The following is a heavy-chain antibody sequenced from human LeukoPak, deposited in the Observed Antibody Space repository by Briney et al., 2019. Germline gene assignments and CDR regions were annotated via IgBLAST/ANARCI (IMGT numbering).Heavy chain of an antibody. Sequence: PGGSLRLSCAASGFTFSSYGMHWVRQAPGKGLEWEAVIWYDGSNKYYADSVKGRFTISRDNSKNTLYLQMNSLRAEDTAVYYCAKEVLSGYSYGYFDYWGQGTLVTVSS. CDR3: AKEVLSGYSYGYFDY. CDR1: GFTFSSYG. J-gene: IGHJ4*02. V-gene: IGHV3-33*06. CDR2: IWYDGSNK. D-gene: IGHD5-18*01.